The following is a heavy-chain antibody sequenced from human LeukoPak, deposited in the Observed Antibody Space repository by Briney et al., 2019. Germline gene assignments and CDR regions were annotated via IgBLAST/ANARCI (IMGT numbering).Heavy chain of an antibody. CDR3: ARGTVTYYDILTGYLYYYMDV. D-gene: IGHD3-9*01. CDR1: GGSFSGYY. Sequence: SETLSLTCAVYGGSFSGYYWSWIRQPPGKGLEWIGEINHSGSTNYNPSLKSRVTISVDTSKNQFSLKLSSVTAADTAVYYCARGTVTYYDILTGYLYYYMDVWGKGTTVTVSS. J-gene: IGHJ6*03. CDR2: INHSGST. V-gene: IGHV4-34*01.